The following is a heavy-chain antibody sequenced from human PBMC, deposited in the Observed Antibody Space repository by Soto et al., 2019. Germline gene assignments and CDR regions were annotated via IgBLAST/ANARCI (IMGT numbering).Heavy chain of an antibody. Sequence: GESLKISCNGSGYSFTIYWIGWVRQMPGKGLEWMGIIYPGDSDTRYSPSFEGQVAISADRSISTAYLQWSSLKTSDTAMYFCARRYCTSSTCYVDYWGQGTLVTVS. J-gene: IGHJ4*02. D-gene: IGHD2-2*01. CDR1: GYSFTIYW. CDR2: IYPGDSDT. CDR3: ARRYCTSSTCYVDY. V-gene: IGHV5-51*01.